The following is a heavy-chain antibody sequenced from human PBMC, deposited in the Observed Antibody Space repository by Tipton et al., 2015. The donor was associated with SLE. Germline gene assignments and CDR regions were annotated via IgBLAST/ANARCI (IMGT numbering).Heavy chain of an antibody. D-gene: IGHD6-13*01. Sequence: TLSLTCTVSGGSLSSSSYYWGWIRQPPGKGLEWIANIYYSGSTNYNPSLKSRVTISVDTSKNQFSLKLTSVTAADTAVYYCARDGIAAAATDYFDYWGQGTLVTVSS. J-gene: IGHJ4*02. CDR1: GGSLSSSSYY. V-gene: IGHV4-39*07. CDR2: IYYSGST. CDR3: ARDGIAAAATDYFDY.